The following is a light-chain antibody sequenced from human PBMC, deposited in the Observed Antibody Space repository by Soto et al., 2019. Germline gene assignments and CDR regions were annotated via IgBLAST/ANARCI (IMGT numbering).Light chain of an antibody. V-gene: IGKV3-15*01. Sequence: EIVMTQSPATLSVSPGERATLSCRASQSVSSNLAWYQQKPGQAPRILIYGASTRATGVPAMFSGSWSGTEFTLTISSLQSEDFAVYYCQQYNQWYTFGQGTKLETK. CDR3: QQYNQWYT. CDR1: QSVSSN. CDR2: GAS. J-gene: IGKJ2*01.